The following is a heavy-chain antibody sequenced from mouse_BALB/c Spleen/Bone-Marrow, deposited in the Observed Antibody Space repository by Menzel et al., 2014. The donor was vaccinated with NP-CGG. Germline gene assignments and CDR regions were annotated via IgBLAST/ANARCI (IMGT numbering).Heavy chain of an antibody. Sequence: EEQLVESGGGLVQPGGSLKLSCAASGFTFSSNGMSWVRQTPDKRLELVATINSNGGSTYYPDSVKGRFTISRDNAKNTLYLQVSSLKSEDTAMYYCARDYYGSSDYWGQGTTLTVSS. V-gene: IGHV5-6-3*01. CDR3: ARDYYGSSDY. D-gene: IGHD1-1*01. J-gene: IGHJ2*01. CDR2: INSNGGST. CDR1: GFTFSSNG.